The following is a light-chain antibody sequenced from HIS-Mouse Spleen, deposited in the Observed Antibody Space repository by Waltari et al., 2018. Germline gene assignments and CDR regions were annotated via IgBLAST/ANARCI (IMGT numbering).Light chain of an antibody. CDR3: AAWDDSLNAVV. Sequence: QSVLTQPPSASGTPGQRVTISCSGSSSNIGSNTVNWYQQLPGTAPKLLIYSNNQRPAGGPDRFSGSKSCASASLAISGLQSEDEADYYCAAWDDSLNAVVFGGGTKLTVL. CDR1: SSNIGSNT. V-gene: IGLV1-44*01. CDR2: SNN. J-gene: IGLJ2*01.